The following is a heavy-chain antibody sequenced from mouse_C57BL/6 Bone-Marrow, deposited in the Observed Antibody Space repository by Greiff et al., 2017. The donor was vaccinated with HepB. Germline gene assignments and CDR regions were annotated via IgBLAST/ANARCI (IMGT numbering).Heavy chain of an antibody. J-gene: IGHJ2*01. Sequence: QVQLQQSGAELARPGASVKMSCKASGYTFTSYTMHWVKQRPGQGLEWIGYINPSSGYTKYNQKFKDKATLTADKSSSTAYMQLSSLTSEDSAVYYCARGKIRVYYASGYPFDSSGQGTPLTVSS. D-gene: IGHD1-1*01. CDR2: INPSSGYT. V-gene: IGHV1-4*01. CDR3: ARGKIRVYYASGYPFDS. CDR1: GYTFTSYT.